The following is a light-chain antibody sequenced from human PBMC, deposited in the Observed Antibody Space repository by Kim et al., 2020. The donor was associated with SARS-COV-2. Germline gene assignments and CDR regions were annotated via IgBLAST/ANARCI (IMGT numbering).Light chain of an antibody. CDR2: GAS. CDR3: QQYNNWPLT. V-gene: IGKV3-15*01. J-gene: IGKJ4*01. Sequence: VSPGERAPRSCRASQSVSSNLAWYQQKPGQAPRLLIYGASTRATGIPARFSGSGSGTEFTLTISGLQSEDFAVYYCQQYNNWPLTFGGGTKVDIK. CDR1: QSVSSN.